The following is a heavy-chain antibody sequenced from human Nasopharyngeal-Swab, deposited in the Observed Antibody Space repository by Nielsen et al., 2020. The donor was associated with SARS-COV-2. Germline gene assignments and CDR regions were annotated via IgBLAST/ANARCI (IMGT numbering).Heavy chain of an antibody. CDR2: ISGSGDISGSGGST. Sequence: GESLKISCVASGYSFRTYGMTWVRQAPGKGLEWVAAISGSGDISGSGGSTYYADSVKGRFTIARDNAKDSLFLQMNSLGDEDTAVYYCARDWSHLAYDGFDIWGQGTMVTVSS. CDR3: ARDWSHLAYDGFDI. V-gene: IGHV3-23*01. CDR1: GYSFRTYG. J-gene: IGHJ3*02.